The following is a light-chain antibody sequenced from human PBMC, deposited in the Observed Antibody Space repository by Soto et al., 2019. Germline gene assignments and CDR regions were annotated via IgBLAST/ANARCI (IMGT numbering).Light chain of an antibody. CDR1: QSVSSNY. CDR2: STS. V-gene: IGKV3-20*01. CDR3: QQCGSSPWT. Sequence: ESVLTQSPGTLSLSPGERATLSCRASQSVSSNYLTWYQQKPGQAPRLLIYSTSTRATGIPDRFSGSGSGTDFTLTIRRLEPEDSAVYYCQQCGSSPWTFGQGTKVDIK. J-gene: IGKJ1*01.